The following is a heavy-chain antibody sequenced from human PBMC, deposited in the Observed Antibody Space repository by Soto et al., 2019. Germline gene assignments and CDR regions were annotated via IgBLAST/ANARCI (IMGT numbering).Heavy chain of an antibody. V-gene: IGHV3-15*01. Sequence: PGGSLRLSCAASGFTFSNAWMSWVRQAPGKGLEWVGRIKSKTDGGKTEYAAPVKGRFTISRDDSKNTLYLQMNSLKTEDTAVYYCTTEGVGYDILTGYWEDYYYSGMDVWGQGTTVTVSS. J-gene: IGHJ6*02. D-gene: IGHD3-9*01. CDR1: GFTFSNAW. CDR2: IKSKTDGGKT. CDR3: TTEGVGYDILTGYWEDYYYSGMDV.